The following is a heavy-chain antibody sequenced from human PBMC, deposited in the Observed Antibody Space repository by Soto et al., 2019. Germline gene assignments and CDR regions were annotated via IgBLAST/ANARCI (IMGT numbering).Heavy chain of an antibody. CDR3: ARTHSGSYYSVFNY. V-gene: IGHV4-38-2*01. Sequence: SETLSLTCVVSNFSISSGYYWGWLRPSPGEGLEWIASIYRSGTTSYNPSLKGRVTISVDPAKNQLSLMLTAVTAADTAVYYCARTHSGSYYSVFNYWGRGSLVTVSS. D-gene: IGHD1-26*01. CDR2: IYRSGTT. J-gene: IGHJ4*02. CDR1: NFSISSGYY.